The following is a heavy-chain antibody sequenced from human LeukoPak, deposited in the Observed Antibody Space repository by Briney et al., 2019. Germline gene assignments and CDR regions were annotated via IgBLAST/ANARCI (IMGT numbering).Heavy chain of an antibody. Sequence: GGSLRLSCGASGFTFSSYAMSWVRQAPGKGLEWVSAISGNGGRTYYADSLKGQFTISRDNSKNTLSLQMNSLPPEDTAVYYCAKDSITIFGVVIGPNDYWGQGTLVTVHS. D-gene: IGHD3-3*01. J-gene: IGHJ4*02. V-gene: IGHV3-23*01. CDR2: ISGNGGRT. CDR1: GFTFSSYA. CDR3: AKDSITIFGVVIGPNDY.